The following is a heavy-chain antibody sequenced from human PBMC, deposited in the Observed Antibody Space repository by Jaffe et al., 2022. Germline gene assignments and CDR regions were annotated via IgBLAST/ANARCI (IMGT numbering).Heavy chain of an antibody. CDR3: AKDHKICSSTSCYEVGYYYYYYMDV. Sequence: QVQLVESGGGVVQPGGSLRLSCAASGFTFSSYGMHWVRQAPGKGLEWVAFIRYDGSNKYYADSVKGRFTISRDNSKNTLYLQMNSLRAEDTAVYYCAKDHKICSSTSCYEVGYYYYYYMDVWGKGTTVTVSS. D-gene: IGHD2-2*01. V-gene: IGHV3-30*02. CDR2: IRYDGSNK. CDR1: GFTFSSYG. J-gene: IGHJ6*03.